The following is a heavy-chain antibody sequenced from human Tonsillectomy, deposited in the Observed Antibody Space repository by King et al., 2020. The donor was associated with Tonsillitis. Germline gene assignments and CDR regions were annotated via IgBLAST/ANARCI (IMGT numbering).Heavy chain of an antibody. CDR3: ARAQVDDYWRGWGFHYMDV. CDR1: GGSISSGDYY. D-gene: IGHD3-3*01. Sequence: LQLQESGPGLVKPSQNLSLTCTVSGGSISSGDYYWSWIRQPPGESLEYIGYIYSSGSTDYNPSLRGCVTISRDTSKNQFYLNLESVTAADTAVYYCARAQVDDYWRGWGFHYMDVWGTGTPVTVSS. V-gene: IGHV4-30-4*01. J-gene: IGHJ6*03. CDR2: IYSSGST.